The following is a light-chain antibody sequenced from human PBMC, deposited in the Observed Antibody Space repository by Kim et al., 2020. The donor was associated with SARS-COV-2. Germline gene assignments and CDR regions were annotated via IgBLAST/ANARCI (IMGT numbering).Light chain of an antibody. V-gene: IGKV3-11*01. CDR1: QSVGKS. J-gene: IGKJ5*01. Sequence: EVELTQSPDTLSLSPGERVTLSCRASQSVGKSLAWYQQKPGQAPRLLIYDASSRATGIPVRFSGSGSETDFTLTISSLEPEDFAVYYCQQRSTRPPVITFGQGTRLEIK. CDR3: QQRSTRPPVIT. CDR2: DAS.